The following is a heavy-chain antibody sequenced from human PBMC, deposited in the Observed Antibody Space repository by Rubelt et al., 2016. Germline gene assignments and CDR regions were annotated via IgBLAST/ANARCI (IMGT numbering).Heavy chain of an antibody. Sequence: QVQLQESGPGLVKPSETLSLTCTVSGGSISSYYWSWMRQPPGKGLEWIGYIYYSGSTNYNPSLRSGVTISLDRSKNQFSLRLRLVTAADTAVYYCVRSGSVAVYSFDYWGQGTLVTVSS. D-gene: IGHD3-10*01. CDR1: GGSISSYY. V-gene: IGHV4-59*01. CDR2: IYYSGST. J-gene: IGHJ4*02. CDR3: VRSGSVAVYSFDY.